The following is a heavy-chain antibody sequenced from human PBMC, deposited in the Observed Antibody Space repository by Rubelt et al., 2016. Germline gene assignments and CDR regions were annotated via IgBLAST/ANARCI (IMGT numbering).Heavy chain of an antibody. D-gene: IGHD5-24*01. CDR1: GGSFSGYY. V-gene: IGHV4-34*01. CDR3: ARGGHRDGYNYHFDY. CDR2: TNHSGRT. Sequence: QVQLQESGPGLVKPSETLSLTCAVYGGSFSGYYWSWLRQPPGKGLEWIGETNHSGRTNYNPSLKSRVTISVDTAKNQFPLKLGSGTAADTAEYYCARGGHRDGYNYHFDYWGQGTLVTVSS. J-gene: IGHJ4*02.